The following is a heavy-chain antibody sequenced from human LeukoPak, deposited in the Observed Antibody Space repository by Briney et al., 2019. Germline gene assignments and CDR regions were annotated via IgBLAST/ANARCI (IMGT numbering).Heavy chain of an antibody. J-gene: IGHJ4*02. CDR2: IYTSGST. CDR1: GGSISSYY. V-gene: IGHV4-4*07. D-gene: IGHD3-10*01. Sequence: SDTLSLTCTLSGGSISSYYWGWIRPPAGKGLEWVGRIYTSGSTNYNPSLKSRPTMSVDTSNNTSSLKPRSVTAADPAVHDCAKGWGVPPGPCFDYWGQGTLVTVSS. CDR3: AKGWGVPPGPCFDY.